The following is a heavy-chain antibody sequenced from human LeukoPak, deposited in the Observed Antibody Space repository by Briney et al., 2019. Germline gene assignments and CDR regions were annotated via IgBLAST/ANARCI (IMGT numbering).Heavy chain of an antibody. D-gene: IGHD2-2*01. CDR1: GFTFTSYG. CDR2: ISYDGSNK. V-gene: IGHV3-30*18. Sequence: GGSLRLSCAASGFTFTSYGMHWVRQAPGKGLEWVAVISYDGSNKYYADSVKGRFTISRDNSKNTLYLQMNSLRAEDTAVYYCAKDIVVVPAAIDYYYYYGMDVWGQGTTVTVSS. CDR3: AKDIVVVPAAIDYYYYYGMDV. J-gene: IGHJ6*02.